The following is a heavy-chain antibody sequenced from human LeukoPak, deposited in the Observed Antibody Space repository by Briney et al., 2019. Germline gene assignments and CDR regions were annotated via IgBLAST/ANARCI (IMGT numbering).Heavy chain of an antibody. D-gene: IGHD2-15*01. CDR3: ARELLLYFDY. J-gene: IGHJ4*02. CDR1: GFTVSSNS. CDR2: IYSDNT. Sequence: GGSLRLSCTVSGFTVSSNSMSWVRQAPGKGLEWVSFIYSDNTHYSDSVKGRFTISRDNSKNTLYLQMNSLRAEDTAVYYCARELLLYFDYWGQGTLVTVSS. V-gene: IGHV3-53*01.